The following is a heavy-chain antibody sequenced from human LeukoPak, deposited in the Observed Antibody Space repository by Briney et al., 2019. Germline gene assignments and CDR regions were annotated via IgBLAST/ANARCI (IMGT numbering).Heavy chain of an antibody. CDR2: IIPIFGTT. J-gene: IGHJ4*02. V-gene: IGHV1-69*05. CDR1: GGTFSSYT. D-gene: IGHD3-16*02. Sequence: ASVKVSCKASGGTFSSYTISWVRQAPGQGLEWMGGIIPIFGTTNYAQIFQGRVTISTDESTSTAHMELSSLRSEDTAVYYCARGQYDYVWGSYRYGLFDYWGQGTLVTVSS. CDR3: ARGQYDYVWGSYRYGLFDY.